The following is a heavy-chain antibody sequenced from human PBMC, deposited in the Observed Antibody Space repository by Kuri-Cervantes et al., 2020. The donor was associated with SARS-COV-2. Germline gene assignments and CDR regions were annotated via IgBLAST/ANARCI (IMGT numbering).Heavy chain of an antibody. D-gene: IGHD2-21*02. CDR3: AELGSSRHCED. V-gene: IGHV3-23*01. CDR2: ISGSGGST. Sequence: GGFLRPSFAASGFTFRSYAMSWVRQAPGKGMDWVSAISGSGGSTYYADSVTGRFSNSRDNSKTTLYRQMNSLRSEDTDVYYCAELGSSRHCEDWGQGTLVTVSS. CDR1: GFTFRSYA. J-gene: IGHJ4*02.